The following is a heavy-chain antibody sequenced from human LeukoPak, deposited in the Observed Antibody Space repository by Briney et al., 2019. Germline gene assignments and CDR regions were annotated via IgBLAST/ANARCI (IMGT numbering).Heavy chain of an antibody. CDR2: IYYSGST. CDR3: ARGAQNRAFDP. J-gene: IGHJ5*02. V-gene: IGHV4-31*03. Sequence: KPSETLSLTCTVSGGSISSGGYYWSWIRQHPGKGLEWIGYIYYSGSTYYNPSLKSRVTISVDTSKNQFSLKLSSVTAADTAVYYCARGAQNRAFDPWGQGTLVTVSS. CDR1: GGSISSGGYY. D-gene: IGHD1-14*01.